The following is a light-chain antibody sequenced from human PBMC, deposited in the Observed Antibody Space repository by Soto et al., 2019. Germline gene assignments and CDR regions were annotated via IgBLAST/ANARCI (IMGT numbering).Light chain of an antibody. J-gene: IGKJ1*01. CDR3: MQATQSPWT. CDR2: KVS. CDR1: QSLVHKDGNTY. V-gene: IGKV2-24*01. Sequence: DIVVTQTPLSSPVALGQAASISCRSSQSLVHKDGNTYLSWFHQRPGQPPRLLIYKVSVRFSGGPDRFSGSGAGTDFTLTISRVETEDVGVYYCMQATQSPWTVGQGTKVDSK.